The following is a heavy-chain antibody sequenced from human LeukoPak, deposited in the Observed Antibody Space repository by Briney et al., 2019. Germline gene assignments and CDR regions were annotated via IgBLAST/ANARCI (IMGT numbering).Heavy chain of an antibody. CDR1: GGSFSGYY. D-gene: IGHD2-21*01. V-gene: IGHV4-34*01. CDR2: INHSGST. CDR3: ASTGEEYYYYYYSMDV. J-gene: IGHJ6*02. Sequence: SETLSLTCAVYGGSFSGYYWSWIRQPPGKGLEWIGEINHSGSTNYNPSLKSRVTISVDTSKNQFSLKLSSVTAADTAVYYCASTGEEYYYYYYSMDVWGQGTTVTVSS.